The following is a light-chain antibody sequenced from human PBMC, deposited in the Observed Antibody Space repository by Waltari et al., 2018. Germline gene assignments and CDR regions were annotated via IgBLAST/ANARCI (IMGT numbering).Light chain of an antibody. CDR1: QSVLYSSNNNNY. CDR3: LQYYSTPPGT. J-gene: IGKJ1*01. Sequence: DIVMTQSPDSLAVSLCERATINCKSSQSVLYSSNNNNYLAWYQQKPGQSPKLLIYWASTRESGVPDRFSGSGSGTDFTLTISSLQAEDVAIYYCLQYYSTPPGTFGQGTKVEIK. V-gene: IGKV4-1*01. CDR2: WAS.